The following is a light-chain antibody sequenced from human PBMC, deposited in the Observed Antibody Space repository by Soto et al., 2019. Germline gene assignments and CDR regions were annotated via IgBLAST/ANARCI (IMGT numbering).Light chain of an antibody. CDR2: DAS. V-gene: IGKV1-5*01. Sequence: DIPLTQSPSTLSASVGDRVTITCRASQSVTDWLAWYQQKPGKAPKLLIYDASSLQSGVPSRFSGSGSGTEFSLPISSLQPDDFATYYCQQYYRSCTFGQGTKVEIK. CDR3: QQYYRSCT. CDR1: QSVTDW. J-gene: IGKJ2*02.